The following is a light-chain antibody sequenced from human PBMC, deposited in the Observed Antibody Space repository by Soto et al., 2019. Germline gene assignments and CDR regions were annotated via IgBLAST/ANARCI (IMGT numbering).Light chain of an antibody. V-gene: IGKV1-5*03. CDR2: KAS. J-gene: IGKJ4*01. CDR1: QSISTW. CDR3: QQYESYSPLT. Sequence: DIQMTQSPSTLSASVGDRVTITCRASQSISTWLAWYQQKPGTAPKLLIYKASTLESGVPSRFSGSRSGTEFTLTVSSLQPDDFATYYCQQYESYSPLTFGGGTKVEIK.